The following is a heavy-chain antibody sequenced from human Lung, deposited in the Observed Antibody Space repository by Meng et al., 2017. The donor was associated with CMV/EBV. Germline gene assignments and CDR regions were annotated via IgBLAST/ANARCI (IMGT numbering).Heavy chain of an antibody. V-gene: IGHV3-23*01. CDR3: AREEAMVGYYTNWFDA. J-gene: IGHJ5*02. CDR1: GFPFRSYA. Sequence: GXXRLSXAASGFPFRSYAMSWVRQAPGKGLEWVSSISGSVGNTYYADSVKGRFTISRDNSGDTLYMQMSSLRAEDTAVYYCAREEAMVGYYTNWFDAWGQGAXVTVSS. D-gene: IGHD5-18*01. CDR2: ISGSVGNT.